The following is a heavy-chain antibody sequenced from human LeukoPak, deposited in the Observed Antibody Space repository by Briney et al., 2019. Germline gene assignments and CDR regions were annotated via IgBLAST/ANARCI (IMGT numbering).Heavy chain of an antibody. CDR1: GFTFSSYA. CDR2: ISYDGSNK. CDR3: AKSPFDYVWGSYHSH. Sequence: GGSLRLSCAASGFTFSSYAMHWVRQAPGKGLEWVAVISYDGSNKYYADSVKGRFTISRDNSKNTLYLQMNSLRAEDTAVYYCAKSPFDYVWGSYHSHWGQGTLVTVSS. D-gene: IGHD3-16*02. V-gene: IGHV3-30*04. J-gene: IGHJ4*02.